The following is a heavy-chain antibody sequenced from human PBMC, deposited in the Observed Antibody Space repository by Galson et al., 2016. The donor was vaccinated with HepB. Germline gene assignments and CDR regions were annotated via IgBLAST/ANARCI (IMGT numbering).Heavy chain of an antibody. V-gene: IGHV4-34*01. CDR2: VSHSGFT. CDR3: ARGRGKWLRSYLDI. Sequence: SETLSLTCALSGGSFSGYSWTWIRQPPGKGLEWIGEVSHSGFTNYHPSLKSRVSISLGMPNNQSSMNLTSVTAADTALYYCARGRGKWLRSYLDIWGQGILVTVSS. J-gene: IGHJ4*02. CDR1: GGSFSGYS. D-gene: IGHD5-12*01.